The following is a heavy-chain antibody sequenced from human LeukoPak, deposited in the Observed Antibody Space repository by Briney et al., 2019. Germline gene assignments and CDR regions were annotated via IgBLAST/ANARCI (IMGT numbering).Heavy chain of an antibody. J-gene: IGHJ4*02. CDR2: INSDGSST. CDR3: ARVRWLQLGFDY. D-gene: IGHD5-24*01. Sequence: GGSLRLSCAASGFTFSSYAMSWVRQAPGKGLVWVSRINSDGSSTSYADSVKGRFTISRDNAKNTLYLQMNSLRAEDTAVYYCARVRWLQLGFDYWGQGTLVTVSS. CDR1: GFTFSSYA. V-gene: IGHV3-74*01.